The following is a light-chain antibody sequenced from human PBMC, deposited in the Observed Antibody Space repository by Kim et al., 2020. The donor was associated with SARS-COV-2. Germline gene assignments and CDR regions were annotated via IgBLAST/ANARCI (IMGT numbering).Light chain of an antibody. J-gene: IGKJ3*01. Sequence: SASVGDRVTIPCRASQGISNYLAWFQQKPGKAPKSLIYTASTLHSGVPSRLSGSGSVTNFTLSISSLQPEDFSTYYCQHYLTSPFAFGPDQGVYQT. V-gene: IGKV1-16*01. CDR3: QHYLTSPFA. CDR1: QGISNY. CDR2: TAS.